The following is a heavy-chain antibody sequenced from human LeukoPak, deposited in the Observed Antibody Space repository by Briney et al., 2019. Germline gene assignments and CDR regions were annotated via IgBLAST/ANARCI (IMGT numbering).Heavy chain of an antibody. D-gene: IGHD2-2*02. CDR1: GFTFSSYA. CDR3: AKDGDIVVVPSAINPF. V-gene: IGHV3-23*01. J-gene: IGHJ3*01. Sequence: GGSLRLSCAASGFTFSSYAMSWVRQAPGKGLGWVSAISGSGGSTYYADSVKGRVTISRDNSKNTLYLQMNSLRAEDTAVYYCAKDGDIVVVPSAINPFWGQGTMVTVSS. CDR2: ISGSGGST.